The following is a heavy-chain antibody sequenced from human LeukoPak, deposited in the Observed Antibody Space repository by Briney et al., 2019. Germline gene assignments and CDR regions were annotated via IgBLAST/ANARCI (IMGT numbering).Heavy chain of an antibody. CDR3: ARSTGYSYGLNDY. D-gene: IGHD5-18*01. V-gene: IGHV1-18*04. CDR2: ISAYNGNT. J-gene: IGHJ4*02. Sequence: ASVKVSCKASGYTFTGYYMHWVRQAPGQGLEWMGWISAYNGNTNYAQKLQGRVTITADESTSTAYMELSSLRSEDTAVYYCARSTGYSYGLNDYWGQGTLVTVSS. CDR1: GYTFTGYY.